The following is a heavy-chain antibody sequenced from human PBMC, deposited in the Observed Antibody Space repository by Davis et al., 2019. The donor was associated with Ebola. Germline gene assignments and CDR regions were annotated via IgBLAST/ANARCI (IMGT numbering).Heavy chain of an antibody. CDR3: ATLNHVEMATNSYFDY. CDR1: GGTFSSYA. D-gene: IGHD5-24*01. CDR2: IIPIFGTA. Sequence: SVKVSCKASGGTFSSYAISWVRQAPGQGLEWMGGIIPIFGTANYAQKFQGRVTITADESTSTAYMELSSLRSEDTAVYYCATLNHVEMATNSYFDYWGQGTLVTVSS. J-gene: IGHJ4*02. V-gene: IGHV1-69*13.